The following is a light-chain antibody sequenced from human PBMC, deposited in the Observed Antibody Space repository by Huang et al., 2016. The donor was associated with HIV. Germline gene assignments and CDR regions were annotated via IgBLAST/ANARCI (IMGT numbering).Light chain of an antibody. Sequence: EIVLTQSPATLSLSPGERATLSCRASQSVSNYLAWYQQKPGQAPRLLIYDTSNRASVIPARFSGSGSGTDFTLTISSLEPDDFAVYYCQQRSIGLTFGGGTKVEIK. J-gene: IGKJ4*01. V-gene: IGKV3-11*01. CDR3: QQRSIGLT. CDR2: DTS. CDR1: QSVSNY.